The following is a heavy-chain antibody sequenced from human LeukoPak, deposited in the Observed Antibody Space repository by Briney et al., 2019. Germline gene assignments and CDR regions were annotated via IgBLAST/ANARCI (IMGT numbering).Heavy chain of an antibody. Sequence: GGSLRLSCAASGFRFSDYSMTWIRQAPGKGLEWVSYISSSGSSIYYADSVKGRFTISRDNAKNSLSLQMNSLRAEDTAVYYCARDHDYYDYWGQGTLVTVSS. V-gene: IGHV3-11*01. CDR2: ISSSGSSI. CDR1: GFRFSDYS. CDR3: ARDHDYYDY. J-gene: IGHJ4*02.